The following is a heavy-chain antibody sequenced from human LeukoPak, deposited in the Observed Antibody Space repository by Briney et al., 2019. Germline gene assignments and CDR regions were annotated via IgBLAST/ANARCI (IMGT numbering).Heavy chain of an antibody. D-gene: IGHD6-13*01. J-gene: IGHJ6*03. CDR3: ASQSSSWYGAAYYYYMDV. V-gene: IGHV4-59*01. Sequence: PSETLSLTCTVSGGSISSYYWSWIRQPPGKGLEWIGYIYYSGSTNYNPSLKSRVTISVDTSKNQSSLKLSSVSAADTAVYYCASQSSSWYGAAYYYYMDVWGKGTTVTVSS. CDR1: GGSISSYY. CDR2: IYYSGST.